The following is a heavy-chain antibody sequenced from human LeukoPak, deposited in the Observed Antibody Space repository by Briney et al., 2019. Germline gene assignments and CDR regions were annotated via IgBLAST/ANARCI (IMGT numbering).Heavy chain of an antibody. D-gene: IGHD1-1*01. CDR3: ARGFRRLNWNDVGFDY. CDR1: GYTFTGYY. V-gene: IGHV1-2*02. J-gene: IGHJ4*02. CDR2: INPNSGGT. Sequence: ASVKVSCKASGYTFTGYYMHWVRQAPGQGLEWMGWINPNSGGTNYAQKFQGRVTMTRDTSISTAYMELSRLRSDDTAVYYCARGFRRLNWNDVGFDYWGQGTLVTVSS.